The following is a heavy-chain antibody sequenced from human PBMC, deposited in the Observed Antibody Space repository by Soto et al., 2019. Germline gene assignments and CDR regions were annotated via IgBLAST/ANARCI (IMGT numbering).Heavy chain of an antibody. Sequence: ASVKVSCKVSGYTLTELSMHWVRRAPGKGLEWMGGFDPEDGETIYAQKFQGRVTMTEDTSTDTAYMELSSLRSEDTAVYYCATYYDILTGYYNLDYWGQGTLVTVSS. D-gene: IGHD3-9*01. V-gene: IGHV1-24*01. CDR2: FDPEDGET. J-gene: IGHJ4*02. CDR1: GYTLTELS. CDR3: ATYYDILTGYYNLDY.